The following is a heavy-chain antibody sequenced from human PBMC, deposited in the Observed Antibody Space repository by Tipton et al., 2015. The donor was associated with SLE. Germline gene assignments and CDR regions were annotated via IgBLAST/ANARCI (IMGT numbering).Heavy chain of an antibody. V-gene: IGHV3-74*01. J-gene: IGHJ2*01. CDR2: INSDGNST. Sequence: LSLTCAASGFTFSSYWMHWVRQAPGKGLVWVSRINSDGNSTSYADSVKGRFTISRDNSKNTLYLQMNSLRAEDTAVYYCARDRDSGSYSSFDLWGRGTLVTVSS. D-gene: IGHD1-26*01. CDR1: GFTFSSYW. CDR3: ARDRDSGSYSSFDL.